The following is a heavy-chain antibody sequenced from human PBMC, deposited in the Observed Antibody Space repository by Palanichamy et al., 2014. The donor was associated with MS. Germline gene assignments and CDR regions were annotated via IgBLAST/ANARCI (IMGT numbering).Heavy chain of an antibody. CDR1: GFDFRSTA. CDR3: LASRYCSDAGCEKMEYYLDV. J-gene: IGHJ6*04. Sequence: QVQLVQSGAEVKRPGSSVRVSCTASGFDFRSTAISWVRQAPGQGLEWMGGIIPFFGTPNYAPKFQGRVTLTADKSPSTAYMELSSLRSEDTAVYYCLASRYCSDAGCEKMEYYLDVWGKGTTVIVSS. CDR2: IIPFFGTP. D-gene: IGHD2-15*01. V-gene: IGHV1-69*06.